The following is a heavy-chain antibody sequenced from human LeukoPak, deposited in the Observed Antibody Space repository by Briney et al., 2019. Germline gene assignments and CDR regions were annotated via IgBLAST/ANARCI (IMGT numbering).Heavy chain of an antibody. V-gene: IGHV1-46*01. CDR1: GYIFTSYY. J-gene: IGHJ4*02. CDR3: ARVLDHYDSSPLNY. CDR2: ISPSGGST. Sequence: ASVKVSCKASGYIFTSYYMHWVRQAPGQGLEWVGIISPSGGSTSYAQKFQGRVTLTRDTSTSTVYMELSSLRSEDTAVYYCARVLDHYDSSPLNYWGQGTLVTVSS. D-gene: IGHD3-22*01.